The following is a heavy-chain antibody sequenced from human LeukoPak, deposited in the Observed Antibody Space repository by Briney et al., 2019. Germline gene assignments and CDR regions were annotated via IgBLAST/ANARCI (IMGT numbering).Heavy chain of an antibody. Sequence: GGSLRLSCAAPGFTVSSNYMSWVRQAPGKGLEWVSVIYSGGSTYYADSVKGRFTISRDNSKNTLYLQMNSLRAEDTAVYYCARVDYGDYAPYFDYWGQGTLVTVSS. D-gene: IGHD4-17*01. J-gene: IGHJ4*02. CDR1: GFTVSSNY. CDR3: ARVDYGDYAPYFDY. V-gene: IGHV3-66*01. CDR2: IYSGGST.